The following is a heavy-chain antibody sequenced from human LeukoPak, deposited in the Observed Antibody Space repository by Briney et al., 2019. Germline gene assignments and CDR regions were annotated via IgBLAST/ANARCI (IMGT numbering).Heavy chain of an antibody. V-gene: IGHV1-69*13. J-gene: IGHJ5*02. CDR3: ARGRQTYYDMFPTYNWFDP. D-gene: IGHD3-9*01. CDR2: IIPTFGTA. Sequence: RASVKVSCKASGGTFSSYAISWVRQAPGQGLEWMGGIIPTFGTANYAQKFQGRVTITADESTSTAYMELSSLRSEDTAVYYCARGRQTYYDMFPTYNWFDPWGQGTLVTVSS. CDR1: GGTFSSYA.